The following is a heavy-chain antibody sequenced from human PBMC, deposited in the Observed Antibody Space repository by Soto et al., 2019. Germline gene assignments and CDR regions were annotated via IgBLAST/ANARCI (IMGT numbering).Heavy chain of an antibody. J-gene: IGHJ4*02. CDR1: GGSISSSSYY. CDR3: ARLDNSGHFYYFDS. Sequence: SETLSLTCTVSGGSISSSSYYWGWVRQPPGKGLEWIGNIYYGGSTYYNPSLASRVTISVDTSKNQFSLTLSSVTAADTAVFYCARLDNSGHFYYFDSWGQGNLVTVSS. V-gene: IGHV4-39*01. D-gene: IGHD3-22*01. CDR2: IYYGGST.